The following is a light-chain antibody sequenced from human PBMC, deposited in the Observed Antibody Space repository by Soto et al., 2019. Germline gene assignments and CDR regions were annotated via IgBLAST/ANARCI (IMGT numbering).Light chain of an antibody. V-gene: IGKV3-11*01. Sequence: EIVLTQSPATLSSSPGERATLSCRASQSVSSYLAWYQQKPGQAPRLLIYDASSRATGIPARFSGSGSGTDFTLTISSLEPEDFAGYYCQQRSNCPPGITFGQGTRLEIK. CDR1: QSVSSY. CDR2: DAS. J-gene: IGKJ5*01. CDR3: QQRSNCPPGIT.